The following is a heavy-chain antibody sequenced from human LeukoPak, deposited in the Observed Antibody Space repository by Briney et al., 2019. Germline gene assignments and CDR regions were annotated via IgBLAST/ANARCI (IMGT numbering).Heavy chain of an antibody. CDR1: GGSISSGSYY. V-gene: IGHV4-61*02. CDR3: ARDYYPAANYFDP. D-gene: IGHD4/OR15-4a*01. CDR2: FYTSGTT. J-gene: IGHJ5*02. Sequence: SQTLSLTCTVSGGSISSGSYYWSWIRQPAGKGLEWIGRFYTSGTTIYNPSLMSRVTISVDTSKNQFSLKLTSVTAADTALYYCARDYYPAANYFDPWGQGTLVTVSS.